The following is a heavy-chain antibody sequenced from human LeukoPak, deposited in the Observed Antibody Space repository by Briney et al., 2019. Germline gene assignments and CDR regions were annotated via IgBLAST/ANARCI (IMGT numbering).Heavy chain of an antibody. D-gene: IGHD6-6*01. V-gene: IGHV1-69*13. CDR2: IIPIFGTA. CDR1: GGTFSSYA. J-gene: IGHJ6*03. CDR3: ASNTGIAARPGGYYYYYMDV. Sequence: SVKVSCKASGGTFSSYAISWVRQAPGQGLEWMGGIIPIFGTANYAQKFQGRVTITADESTSTAYMELSSLRSEDTAVYYCASNTGIAARPGGYYYYYMDVWGKGTTVTVSS.